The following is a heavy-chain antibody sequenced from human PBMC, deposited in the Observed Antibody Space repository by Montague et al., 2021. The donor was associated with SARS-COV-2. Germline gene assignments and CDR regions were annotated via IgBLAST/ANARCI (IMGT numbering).Heavy chain of an antibody. CDR3: ARLTRYFDSSGSPSAFDS. D-gene: IGHD3-22*01. Sequence: SETLSLTCTVSGGSITNNIDYWAWIRQPPGKGLEWIGSIYYTGNTYYNPSLKSRVTISVVTSKNHFTLKLSSVTAAETAVYYCARLTRYFDSSGSPSAFDSWGKGTKVTVPS. V-gene: IGHV4-39*02. CDR2: IYYTGNT. CDR1: GGSITNNIDY. J-gene: IGHJ3*01.